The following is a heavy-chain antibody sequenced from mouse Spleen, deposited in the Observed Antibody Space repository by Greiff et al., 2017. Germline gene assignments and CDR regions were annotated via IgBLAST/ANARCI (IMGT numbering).Heavy chain of an antibody. D-gene: IGHD2-10*01. CDR2: ISSGGSYT. V-gene: IGHV5-9-1*01. CDR3: ARPAYYGNYGAMDY. J-gene: IGHJ4*01. Sequence: EVKLVESGGGLVKPGGSLKLSCAASGFTFSSYAMSWVRQTPEKRLEWVATISSGGSYTYYPDSVKGRFTISRDNAKNTLYLQMSSLRSEDTAMYYCARPAYYGNYGAMDYWGQGTSVTVSS. CDR1: GFTFSSYA.